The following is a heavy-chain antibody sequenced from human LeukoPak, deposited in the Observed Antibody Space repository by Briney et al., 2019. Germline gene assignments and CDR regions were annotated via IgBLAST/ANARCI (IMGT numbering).Heavy chain of an antibody. V-gene: IGHV1-69*05. Sequence: ASVKVSCKASGGTFSSYAISWVRQAPGQGLEWMGGIIPIFGTANYAQKLQGRVTMTTDTSTSTAYMELRSLRSDDTAVYYCARDRDEYDILTGDIWGQGTLVTVSS. CDR2: IIPIFGTA. D-gene: IGHD3-9*01. J-gene: IGHJ4*02. CDR3: ARDRDEYDILTGDI. CDR1: GGTFSSYA.